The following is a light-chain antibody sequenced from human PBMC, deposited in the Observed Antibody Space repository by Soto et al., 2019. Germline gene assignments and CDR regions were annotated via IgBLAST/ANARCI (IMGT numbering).Light chain of an antibody. J-gene: IGLJ1*01. CDR1: SSDVGRYNY. CDR2: EVS. Sequence: QSALAQPASVSGSPGQSITISCPGNSSDVGRYNYVSWYQQHPGKAPKLRIHEVSYRPAGVSSRFSGTKSGNTASLTISGLQAEDEAEYHCCSYTNRATYVFGTGTKVTVL. CDR3: CSYTNRATYV. V-gene: IGLV2-14*01.